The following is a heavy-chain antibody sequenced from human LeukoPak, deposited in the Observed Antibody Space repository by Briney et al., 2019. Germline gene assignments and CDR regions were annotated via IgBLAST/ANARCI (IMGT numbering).Heavy chain of an antibody. CDR1: GFPFSRYA. J-gene: IGHJ6*02. CDR3: ARDDGGYGSGSHYYFYSMDV. Sequence: GGALRLSCAASGFPFSRYAMHWVRQAPGKGLQFVSAISTSGGSTSYANSVRGRFTISRDNSKNTLHLQMGSLRAEDMAVYYCARDDGGYGSGSHYYFYSMDVWGQGTTVTVSS. CDR2: ISTSGGST. D-gene: IGHD3-10*01. V-gene: IGHV3-64*01.